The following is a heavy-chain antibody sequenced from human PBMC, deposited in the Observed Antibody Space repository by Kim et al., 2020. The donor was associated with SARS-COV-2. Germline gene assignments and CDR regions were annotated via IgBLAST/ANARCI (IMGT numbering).Heavy chain of an antibody. Sequence: GGSLRLSCAASGFTFDDYAMHWVRQAPGKGLEWVSLISGDGGSTYYADSVKGRFTISRDNSKNSLYLQMNSLRTEDTALYYCAKEYFYDSSGYYEYYFDYWGQGTLVTVSS. CDR1: GFTFDDYA. CDR3: AKEYFYDSSGYYEYYFDY. J-gene: IGHJ4*02. CDR2: ISGDGGST. V-gene: IGHV3-43*02. D-gene: IGHD3-22*01.